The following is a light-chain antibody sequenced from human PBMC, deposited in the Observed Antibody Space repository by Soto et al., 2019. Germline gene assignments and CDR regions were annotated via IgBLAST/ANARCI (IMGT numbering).Light chain of an antibody. CDR3: QQSYSTPHT. CDR1: QSIGIY. Sequence: DIQMTQSPSSLSASVGDRVTITCRASQSIGIYLTWFQHHPGKAPKLLIYGASSLQNGVPSGFSGSGSGTDFTLTITSLQPEHFATYYCQQSYSTPHTFGQGTRLEIK. CDR2: GAS. V-gene: IGKV1-39*01. J-gene: IGKJ2*01.